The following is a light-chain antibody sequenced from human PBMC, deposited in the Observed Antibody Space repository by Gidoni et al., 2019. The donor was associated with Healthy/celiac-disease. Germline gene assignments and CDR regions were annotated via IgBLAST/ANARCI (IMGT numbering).Light chain of an antibody. V-gene: IGLV2-14*03. Sequence: QSALTQPASVSGSPGPSITISCTGTSSDVCVYNYVSWYQQHPGKAPKLMIYDVSNRPSGVSNRFSGSKSGNTASLTISGLQAEDEADYYCSSYTSSSTYVFGTGTKVTVL. J-gene: IGLJ1*01. CDR3: SSYTSSSTYV. CDR2: DVS. CDR1: SSDVCVYNY.